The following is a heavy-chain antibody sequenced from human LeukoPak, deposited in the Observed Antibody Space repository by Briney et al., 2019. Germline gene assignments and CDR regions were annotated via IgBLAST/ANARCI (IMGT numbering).Heavy chain of an antibody. CDR1: GYTFTSYD. D-gene: IGHD6-19*01. Sequence: ASVKVSCKASGYTFTSYDINWVRQATGQGLEWMGWMNPNSGNTGYAQKFQGRVTMTRNTSISTAYMELSSLRSEDTAVYYCASSGWYGNWFDPWGQGTLVTVSS. CDR3: ASSGWYGNWFDP. V-gene: IGHV1-8*01. CDR2: MNPNSGNT. J-gene: IGHJ5*02.